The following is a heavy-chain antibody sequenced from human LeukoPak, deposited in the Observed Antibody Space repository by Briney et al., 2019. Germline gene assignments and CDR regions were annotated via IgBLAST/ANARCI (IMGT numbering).Heavy chain of an antibody. CDR2: ISAYNCNT. Sequence: ASVKVSCKASGYTFTSYGISWVRQAPGQGREWMGWISAYNCNTNYAKNIPGRVTMTTDTSTSTAYIEPSSLISDDPAVSYRARRWTKLWIKLDAWEIGRRRTRVTVSS. D-gene: IGHD7-27*01. V-gene: IGHV1-18*01. CDR3: ARRWTKLWIKLDAWEI. CDR1: GYTFTSYG. J-gene: IGHJ3*02.